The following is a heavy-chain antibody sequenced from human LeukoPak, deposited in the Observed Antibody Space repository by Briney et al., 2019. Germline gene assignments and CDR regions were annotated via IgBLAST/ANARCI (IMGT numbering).Heavy chain of an antibody. J-gene: IGHJ4*02. CDR1: GYTFTSYG. CDR2: ISAYNGNT. CDR3: ATRTLYGGNGYFDY. Sequence: ASVKVSCKASGYTFTSYGISWVRQAHGQGLEWMGWISAYNGNTNYAQKLQGRVTMTTDTSTSTAYMELRSLRSDDTAVYYCATRTLYGGNGYFDYWGQGTLVTVSS. V-gene: IGHV1-18*01. D-gene: IGHD4-23*01.